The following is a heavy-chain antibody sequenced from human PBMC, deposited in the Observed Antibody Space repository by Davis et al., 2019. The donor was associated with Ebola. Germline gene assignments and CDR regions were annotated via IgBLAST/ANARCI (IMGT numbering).Heavy chain of an antibody. J-gene: IGHJ4*02. CDR2: IRHDASSE. Sequence: GESLKISCAASGFSFSGFGMHWVRQAPGKGLQWVAFIRHDASSEYYADSVKGRFTISRDNSKNTLFLQMNSLRAEDTAVYYCAKFWGEPHSSTWYYFHHWGQGTLVTVSS. CDR1: GFSFSGFG. V-gene: IGHV3-30*02. D-gene: IGHD6-13*01. CDR3: AKFWGEPHSSTWYYFHH.